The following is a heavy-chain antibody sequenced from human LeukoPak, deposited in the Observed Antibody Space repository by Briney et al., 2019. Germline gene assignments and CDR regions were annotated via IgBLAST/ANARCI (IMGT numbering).Heavy chain of an antibody. Sequence: ASVRVSCEASLYTFDEDVVSWVRQAPGQGGEWMGWISTYNGATNSAQPLQGTITMTQDKSKSTASMAMRRLRSDDTAVYYCARARGGEQWLDNAFQMWGQRTILSVLS. J-gene: IGHJ3*02. CDR1: LYTFDEDV. CDR2: ISTYNGAT. CDR3: ARARGGEQWLDNAFQM. V-gene: IGHV1-18*01. D-gene: IGHD5-18*01.